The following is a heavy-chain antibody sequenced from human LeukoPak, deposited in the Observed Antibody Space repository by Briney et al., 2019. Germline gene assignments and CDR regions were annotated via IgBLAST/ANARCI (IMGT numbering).Heavy chain of an antibody. V-gene: IGHV4-59*01. CDR2: IYYSGST. D-gene: IGHD3-3*01. Sequence: SETLSLTCTVSGGSISSYYWSWIRQPPGKGLEWIGYIYYSGSTNYNPSLKSRVTISVDTSKNQFSLKLSSVTAADTAVYYCARDESHYDFWSGYYVMGAFDIWGQGTMVTVSS. CDR3: ARDESHYDFWSGYYVMGAFDI. CDR1: GGSISSYY. J-gene: IGHJ3*02.